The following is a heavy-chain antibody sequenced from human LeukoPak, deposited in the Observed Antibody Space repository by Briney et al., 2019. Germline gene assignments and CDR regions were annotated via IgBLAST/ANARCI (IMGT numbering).Heavy chain of an antibody. V-gene: IGHV1-18*01. D-gene: IGHD3-10*01. CDR1: GYTFTNYG. CDR3: ARNYYGSGRAPNFDY. CDR2: ISTYNGNT. J-gene: IGHJ4*02. Sequence: GASVKVSCKASGYTFTNYGISWVRQAPGQGLEWMGWISTYNGNTNYAQKLQGRVTMTTDTSTSTAYMELRSLRSDDTAVYYCARNYYGSGRAPNFDYWGQGTLVTVSS.